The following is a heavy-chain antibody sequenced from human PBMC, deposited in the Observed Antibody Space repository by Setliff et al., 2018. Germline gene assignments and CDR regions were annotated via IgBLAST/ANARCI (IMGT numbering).Heavy chain of an antibody. Sequence: VASVKVSCKASGYTFTNYAIHWVRQAPGQRLEWMGWINAGNGNTKYSQKFQGRVTMTRDTSTSSVYMELSSLRSEDTAVYYCATDKLTTSCIDHWGPGTQVTVS. CDR2: INAGNGNT. CDR3: ATDKLTTSCIDH. J-gene: IGHJ4*02. CDR1: GYTFTNYA. D-gene: IGHD2-2*01. V-gene: IGHV1-3*01.